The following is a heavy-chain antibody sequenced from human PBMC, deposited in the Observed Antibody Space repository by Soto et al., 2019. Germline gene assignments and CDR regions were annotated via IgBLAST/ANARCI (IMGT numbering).Heavy chain of an antibody. CDR3: ARLGWELSNYFDP. J-gene: IGHJ5*02. CDR1: GGSISSHNW. Sequence: QVQLQESGPGLVKPSETLSLTCAVSGGSISSHNWWSGVRQPPGQGLEWIGEVFHSGSTTYNPSLKSRVTISLDRTENQFSLRLSSVTAADTAVYYCARLGWELSNYFDPWGQGTLVTVSS. V-gene: IGHV4-4*02. D-gene: IGHD1-26*01. CDR2: VFHSGST.